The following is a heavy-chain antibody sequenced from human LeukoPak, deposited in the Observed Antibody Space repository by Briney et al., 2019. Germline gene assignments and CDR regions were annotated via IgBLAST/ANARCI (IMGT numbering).Heavy chain of an antibody. J-gene: IGHJ4*02. CDR3: AKRSGRTYGYFDS. CDR2: ISFTGDVT. V-gene: IGHV3-23*01. CDR1: GFTFSDYA. D-gene: IGHD4-17*01. Sequence: GESLRLSCVASGFTFSDYAMSWVRQAPGKGLEWVSAISFTGDVTNYADSVKGRFTISRDNSKNTLYLQMNGLRADDTAVYYCAKRSGRTYGYFDSWGQGTLVTVSS.